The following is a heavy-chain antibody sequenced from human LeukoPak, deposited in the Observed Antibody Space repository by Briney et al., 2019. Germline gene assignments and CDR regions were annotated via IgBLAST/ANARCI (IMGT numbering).Heavy chain of an antibody. V-gene: IGHV3-23*01. CDR2: ISGSAGST. D-gene: IGHD6-13*01. CDR3: AKGSRYSSSWTFDS. Sequence: GGSLRLSVEASTFIFISYARSWFRQAPDKGLEWVSTISGSAGSTFYPDSVKGRFTISRDNSKNTLYLQMNSLRAEDTAVYFCAKGSRYSSSWTFDSWGQGTLVTVS. J-gene: IGHJ4*02. CDR1: TFIFISYA.